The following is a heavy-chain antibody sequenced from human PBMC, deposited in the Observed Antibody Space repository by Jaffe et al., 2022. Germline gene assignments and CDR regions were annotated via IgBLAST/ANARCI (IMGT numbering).Heavy chain of an antibody. CDR1: GGSISSSSYY. D-gene: IGHD3-3*01. J-gene: IGHJ5*02. CDR3: ARLGPYYDFWSGYYT. V-gene: IGHV4-39*01. CDR2: IYYSGST. Sequence: QLQLQESGPGLVKPSETLSLTCTVSGGSISSSSYYWGWIRQPPGKGLEWIGSIYYSGSTYYNPSLKSRVTISVDTSKNQFSLKLSSVTAADTAVYYCARLGPYYDFWSGYYTWGQGTLVTVSS.